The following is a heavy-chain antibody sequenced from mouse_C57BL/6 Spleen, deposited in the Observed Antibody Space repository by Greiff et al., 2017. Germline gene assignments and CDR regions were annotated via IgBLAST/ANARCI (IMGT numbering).Heavy chain of an antibody. CDR1: GYTFTSYG. D-gene: IGHD2-5*01. CDR3: APQAYYSKGFAY. Sequence: QVQLQQSGAELARPGASVKLSCKASGYTFTSYGISWVKQRTGQGLEWIGEIYPRSGNTYYNEKFKGKATLTADKSSSTAYMELRSLTSEDSAVYFCAPQAYYSKGFAYWGQGTLVTVSA. V-gene: IGHV1-81*01. CDR2: IYPRSGNT. J-gene: IGHJ3*01.